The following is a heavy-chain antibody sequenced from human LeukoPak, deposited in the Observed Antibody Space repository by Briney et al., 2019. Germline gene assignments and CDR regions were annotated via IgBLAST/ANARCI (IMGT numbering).Heavy chain of an antibody. Sequence: GGSLRPSCEGSGFTSITYGMSWVRQAPGKGLEWVSGNSPSGDITYYADSVKGRFTISRDNSKNTLYLEVISLTAEDTAVYYCAKDDAWLRFGEWSQGTLVTVSS. CDR3: AKDDAWLRFGE. V-gene: IGHV3-23*01. D-gene: IGHD3-10*01. CDR2: NSPSGDIT. CDR1: GFTSITYG. J-gene: IGHJ4*02.